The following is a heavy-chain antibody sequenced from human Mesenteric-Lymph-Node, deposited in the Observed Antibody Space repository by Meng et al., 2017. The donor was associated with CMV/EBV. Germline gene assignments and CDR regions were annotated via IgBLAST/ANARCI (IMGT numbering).Heavy chain of an antibody. CDR1: GASITSSSYY. D-gene: IGHD3-3*01. Sequence: SETLSLTCTVSGASITSSSYYWGWIRQPPGKGLECIGSIYYSGATYYNPSLNSRVTISVDGSQNRFSLKVSSVTAADTAVYYCASHDDYWSGYVDFWGQGTLVTVSS. CDR2: IYYSGAT. V-gene: IGHV4-39*07. CDR3: ASHDDYWSGYVDF. J-gene: IGHJ4*02.